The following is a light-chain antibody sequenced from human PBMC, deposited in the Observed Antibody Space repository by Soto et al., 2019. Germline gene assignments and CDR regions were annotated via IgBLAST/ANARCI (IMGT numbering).Light chain of an antibody. CDR1: SSDVGGYNY. Sequence: QSVLTQPASVSGSPGQSITISCTGTSSDVGGYNYVSWYQQHPGKAPKLMIYEVSNRPSGVSNRFSGSKSGNTASLTISGLQAEDEADYYCSSYTSSSIVFGTGTTVTVL. V-gene: IGLV2-14*01. J-gene: IGLJ1*01. CDR3: SSYTSSSIV. CDR2: EVS.